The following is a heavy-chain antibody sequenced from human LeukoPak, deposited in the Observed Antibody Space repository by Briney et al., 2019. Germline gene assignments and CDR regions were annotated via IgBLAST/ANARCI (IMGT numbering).Heavy chain of an antibody. CDR3: AKDAKRAGMVALFDY. CDR2: ISGSGGST. V-gene: IGHV3-23*01. Sequence: GGTLRLSCAASGFTFSSYGMSWVRQAPGKGLEWVSAISGSGGSTYYADSVKGRFTISRDNSKNTLYLQMNSLRAEDTAVYYCAKDAKRAGMVALFDYWGQGTLVTVSS. J-gene: IGHJ4*02. CDR1: GFTFSSYG. D-gene: IGHD1-26*01.